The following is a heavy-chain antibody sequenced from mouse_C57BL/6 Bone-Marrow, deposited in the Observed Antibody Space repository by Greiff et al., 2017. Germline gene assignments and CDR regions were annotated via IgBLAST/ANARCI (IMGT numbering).Heavy chain of an antibody. CDR3: ASESYDYDGFAY. D-gene: IGHD2-4*01. J-gene: IGHJ3*01. Sequence: QVQLQQSGAELVKPGASVKMSCKASGYTFTTYPIEWMKQNHGKSLEWIGNFHPYNDDTKYNEKFKGKATLTVEKSSSTAYLELSRLTSDDSAVYCCASESYDYDGFAYGGQGTLVTVSA. CDR2: FHPYNDDT. V-gene: IGHV1-47*01. CDR1: GYTFTTYP.